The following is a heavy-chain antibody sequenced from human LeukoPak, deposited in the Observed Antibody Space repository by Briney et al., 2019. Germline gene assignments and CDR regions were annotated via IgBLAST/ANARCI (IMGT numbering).Heavy chain of an antibody. J-gene: IGHJ3*02. Sequence: SETLSLTCTVSGGSISSYYWSWLRQPAGKGLEWIGRIYTSGSTNYNPSLKSRVTMSVDTSKNQFSLKLSSVTAADTAVYYCARDLYIDSSGYDAFDIWGQGTMVTVSS. D-gene: IGHD3-22*01. CDR3: ARDLYIDSSGYDAFDI. CDR2: IYTSGST. CDR1: GGSISSYY. V-gene: IGHV4-4*07.